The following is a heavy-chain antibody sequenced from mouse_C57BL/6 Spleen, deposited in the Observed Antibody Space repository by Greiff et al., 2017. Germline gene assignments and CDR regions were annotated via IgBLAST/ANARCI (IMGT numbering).Heavy chain of an antibody. CDR1: GYTFTSYW. J-gene: IGHJ2*01. Sequence: QVQLQQPGAELVKPGASVKLSCKASGYTFTSYWMQWVKQRPGQGVEWIGEIDPSDSYTNYNQKFKGKATLTVDTSSSTAYMQLSSLTSEDSAVYYCARYYYGSSFDYWGQGTTLTVSS. D-gene: IGHD1-1*01. CDR2: IDPSDSYT. CDR3: ARYYYGSSFDY. V-gene: IGHV1-50*01.